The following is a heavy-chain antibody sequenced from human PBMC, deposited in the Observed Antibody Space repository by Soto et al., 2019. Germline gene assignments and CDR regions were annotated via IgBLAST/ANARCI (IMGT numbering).Heavy chain of an antibody. V-gene: IGHV1-69*13. CDR3: ARVRWSITNGHFDY. Sequence: ASVKVSCKASGGTFSSYAISWVRQAPGQGLEWMGGIIPIFGTANYAQKFQGRVTITADESTSTAYMELSSLRSEDTAVYYCARVRWSITNGHFDYWGQGTLVTVSS. D-gene: IGHD3-10*01. CDR1: GGTFSSYA. J-gene: IGHJ4*02. CDR2: IIPIFGTA.